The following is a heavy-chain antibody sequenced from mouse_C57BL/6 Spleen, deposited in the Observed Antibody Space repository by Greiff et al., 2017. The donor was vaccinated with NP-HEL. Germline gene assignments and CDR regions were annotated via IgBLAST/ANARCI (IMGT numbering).Heavy chain of an antibody. J-gene: IGHJ2*01. Sequence: QVQLQQPGAELVRPGSSVKLSCKASGYTFTSYWMHWVKQRPIQGLEWIGNIDPSDSETHYNQKFKDKATLTVDKSSSTAYMQLGSLTSEDSAVYYCASTVVAPFGYWGQGTTLTVSS. CDR3: ASTVVAPFGY. CDR2: IDPSDSET. CDR1: GYTFTSYW. D-gene: IGHD1-1*01. V-gene: IGHV1-52*01.